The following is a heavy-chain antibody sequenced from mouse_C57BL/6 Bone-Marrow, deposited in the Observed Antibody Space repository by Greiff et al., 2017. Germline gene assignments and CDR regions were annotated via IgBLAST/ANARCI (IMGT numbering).Heavy chain of an antibody. CDR1: GYTFTSYG. CDR3: ARWESYWYFDV. CDR2: IYPRSGNT. J-gene: IGHJ1*03. V-gene: IGHV1-81*01. Sequence: QVHVKQSGAELARPGASVKLSCKASGYTFTSYGISWVKQRTGQGLEWIGEIYPRSGNTYYNEKFKGKATLTADKSSSTAYMELRSLTSEDAAVYFCARWESYWYFDVWGTGTTVTVSS. D-gene: IGHD4-1*01.